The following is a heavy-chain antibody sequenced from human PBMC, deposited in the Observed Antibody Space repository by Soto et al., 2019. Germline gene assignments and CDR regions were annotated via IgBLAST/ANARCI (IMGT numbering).Heavy chain of an antibody. Sequence: EVHLLQSGGGLVQPGGSLRLSCAASGFIFSNYAMNWVRQAPGKGLEWVSIVTSRGDTTYYADSVKGRFTISRDNSKNTLYPQVNSLTAEDTAVYYCAKDRLGGGLDYWGQGTLVSVSS. V-gene: IGHV3-23*01. CDR2: VTSRGDTT. CDR1: GFIFSNYA. J-gene: IGHJ4*02. CDR3: AKDRLGGGLDY. D-gene: IGHD3-16*01.